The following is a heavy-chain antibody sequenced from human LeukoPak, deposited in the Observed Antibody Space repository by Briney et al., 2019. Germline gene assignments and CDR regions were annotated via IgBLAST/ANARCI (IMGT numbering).Heavy chain of an antibody. CDR3: TTGLRWSQPIDY. CDR2: IKTKTEGETI. D-gene: IGHD4-23*01. J-gene: IGHJ4*02. V-gene: IGHV3-15*01. CDR1: GFIFSNSY. Sequence: GGSLRLSYAASGFIFSNSYMTWVRQGPGKGLEWVGRIKTKTEGETIHYAAPVKGRFTISRDDSKDTLYLQMNSLKTEDTAVYYCTTGLRWSQPIDYWGQGSLVTVSS.